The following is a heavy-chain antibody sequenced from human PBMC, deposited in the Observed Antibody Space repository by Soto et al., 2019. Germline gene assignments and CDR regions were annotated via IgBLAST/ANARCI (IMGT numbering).Heavy chain of an antibody. V-gene: IGHV7-4-1*02. CDR2: INTNTGNP. CDR1: GYTFTSYA. J-gene: IGHJ4*02. Sequence: ASVKVSCKASGYTFTSYAMNWVRQAPGQGLEWMGWINTNTGNPTHAQGFTGRFVFSLDTSVSTAYLQISSLKAEDTAVYYCARGVNIAARRGGPDYWGQGTLVTVSS. CDR3: ARGVNIAARRGGPDY. D-gene: IGHD6-6*01.